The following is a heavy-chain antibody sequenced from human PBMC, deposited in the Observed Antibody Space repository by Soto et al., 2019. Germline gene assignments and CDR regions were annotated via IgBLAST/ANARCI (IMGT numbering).Heavy chain of an antibody. V-gene: IGHV3-15*01. J-gene: IGHJ6*03. CDR2: IKSKTDGGKT. CDR3: TTDGVPGIAAAGPHYYYYMDV. Sequence: GGSLRLSCAASGFTFSNAWMSWVRQAPGKGLEWVGRIKSKTDGGKTDYAEPVKGRFTISRDDSKNTLYLQMNSLKTEDTAVYYCTTDGVPGIAAAGPHYYYYMDVWGKGTTVTVSS. D-gene: IGHD6-13*01. CDR1: GFTFSNAW.